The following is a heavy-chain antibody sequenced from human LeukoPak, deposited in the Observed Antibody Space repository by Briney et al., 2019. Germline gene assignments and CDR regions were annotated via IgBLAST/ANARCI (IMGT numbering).Heavy chain of an antibody. CDR1: GFTFSSYG. J-gene: IGHJ4*02. CDR3: AKSGYHGSSGYN. Sequence: GGSLRLSCAASGFTFSSYGMHWVRQAPGKGLEWVAVISYDGSNKYYADSVKGPFTISRDNSKNTLYLQMNSLRAEDTAVYYCAKSGYHGSSGYNWGQGTLVTVSS. V-gene: IGHV3-30*18. D-gene: IGHD3-22*01. CDR2: ISYDGSNK.